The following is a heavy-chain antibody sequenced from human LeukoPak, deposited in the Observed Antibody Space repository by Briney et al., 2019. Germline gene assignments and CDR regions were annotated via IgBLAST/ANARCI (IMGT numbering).Heavy chain of an antibody. CDR2: INPNSDGT. V-gene: IGHV1-2*04. J-gene: IGHJ5*02. D-gene: IGHD6-13*01. CDR3: ARVAGYSSSWYQGDNWFDP. CDR1: GYTFTGYY. Sequence: ASVKVSCKASGYTFTGYYMHWVLQAPGQGLEWMGWINPNSDGTNYAQKFQGWVTMTRDTSISTAYMELSRLRSDDTAVYYCARVAGYSSSWYQGDNWFDPWGQGTLVTVSS.